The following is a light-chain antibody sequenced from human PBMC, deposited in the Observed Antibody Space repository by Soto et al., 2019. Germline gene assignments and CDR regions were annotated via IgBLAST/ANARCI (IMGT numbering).Light chain of an antibody. CDR3: QQRSNWPYT. V-gene: IGKV3-11*01. Sequence: EIVLTQSPATLSLSPGERATLSCRASQSVSSYLAWYQQKPGQAPRLLIYAASNRATGIPARFSGSGSGTDFTLTISSLEPEDFAVYYCQQRSNWPYTFGQGTQLEIK. CDR1: QSVSSY. J-gene: IGKJ2*01. CDR2: AAS.